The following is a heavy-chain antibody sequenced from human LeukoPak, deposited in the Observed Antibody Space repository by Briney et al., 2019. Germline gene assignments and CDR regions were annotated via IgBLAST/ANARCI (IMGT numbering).Heavy chain of an antibody. CDR3: AGDQLALNALNI. Sequence: PSETLSLTCTVSGGSMNSHYWSWIRQPPGKGLEWLGYISYIGSTNYSPSLKSRVTISVDTSKNQFSLRLSSVTAADTAVYFCAGDQLALNALNIWGQGTMVSVSS. J-gene: IGHJ3*02. D-gene: IGHD1-1*01. V-gene: IGHV4-59*11. CDR1: GGSMNSHY. CDR2: ISYIGST.